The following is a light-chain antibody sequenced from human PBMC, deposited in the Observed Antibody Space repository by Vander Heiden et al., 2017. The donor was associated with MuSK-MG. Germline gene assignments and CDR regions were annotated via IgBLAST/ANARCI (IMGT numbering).Light chain of an antibody. CDR3: QQPSKWPPPT. Sequence: EIVLTQSPATLSLSPGARATLSCRASQSVSRYLAWYQQKPGQARRLLIYDASNRATGIPARFSGSGYGTDFTLTISSREPEEFAVYYCQQPSKWPPPTFGGGTKVEIK. CDR2: DAS. J-gene: IGKJ4*01. V-gene: IGKV3-11*01. CDR1: QSVSRY.